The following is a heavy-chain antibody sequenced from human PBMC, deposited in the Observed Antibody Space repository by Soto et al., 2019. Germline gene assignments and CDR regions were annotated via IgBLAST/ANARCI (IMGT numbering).Heavy chain of an antibody. Sequence: GGSLRLSCAASGFTFSSYGMHWVRQAPGKGLEWVAVIWYDGSNKYYADSVKGRFTISRDNSKNTLYLQMNSLRAEDTAVYYCARDQGPSGYCSGGSCSLATSYYYYMDVWGKGTTVTVSS. CDR1: GFTFSSYG. J-gene: IGHJ6*03. CDR2: IWYDGSNK. V-gene: IGHV3-33*01. D-gene: IGHD2-15*01. CDR3: ARDQGPSGYCSGGSCSLATSYYYYMDV.